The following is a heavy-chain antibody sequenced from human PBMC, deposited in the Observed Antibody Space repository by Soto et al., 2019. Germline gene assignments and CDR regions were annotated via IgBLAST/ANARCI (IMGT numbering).Heavy chain of an antibody. CDR2: INAGNGNT. CDR1: GYTFTSYA. CDR3: ARVIRSGNIYYYYYGMDV. Sequence: GASVKVSCKASGYTFTSYAMHWVRQAPGQRLEWMGWINAGNGNTKYSQKFQGRVTITRDTSASTAHMELSSLRSEDTAVYYCARVIRSGNIYYYYYGMDVWGQGTTVTVSS. J-gene: IGHJ6*02. D-gene: IGHD3-3*01. V-gene: IGHV1-3*01.